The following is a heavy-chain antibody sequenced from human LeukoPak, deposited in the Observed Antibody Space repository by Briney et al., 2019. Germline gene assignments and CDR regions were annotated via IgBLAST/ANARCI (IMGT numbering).Heavy chain of an antibody. D-gene: IGHD3-9*01. J-gene: IGHJ4*02. CDR3: ARVQGDYDILTGYYWYYFDY. Sequence: SATLSLTCTVSGGSISSYYWSWIRQPPGKGLEWIGYIYYSGSTNYNPSLKSRVTISVDTSKNQFSLKLSSVTAADTAVYYCARVQGDYDILTGYYWYYFDYWGQGTLVTVSS. CDR1: GGSISSYY. V-gene: IGHV4-59*01. CDR2: IYYSGST.